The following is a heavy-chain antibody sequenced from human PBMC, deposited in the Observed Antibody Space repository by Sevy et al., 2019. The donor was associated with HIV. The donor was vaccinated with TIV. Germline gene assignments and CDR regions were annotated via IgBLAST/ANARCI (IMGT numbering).Heavy chain of an antibody. CDR3: ATNPKWQWLVHFDY. CDR1: GFTFSSYA. D-gene: IGHD6-19*01. J-gene: IGHJ4*02. CDR2: ISGSGGST. Sequence: GGPLRLSCAASGFTFSSYAMSWVRQAPGKGLEWVSAISGSGGSTYYADSVKGRFTISRDNSKNTLYLQMNSLRAEDTAVYYCATNPKWQWLVHFDYWGQGTLVTVSS. V-gene: IGHV3-23*01.